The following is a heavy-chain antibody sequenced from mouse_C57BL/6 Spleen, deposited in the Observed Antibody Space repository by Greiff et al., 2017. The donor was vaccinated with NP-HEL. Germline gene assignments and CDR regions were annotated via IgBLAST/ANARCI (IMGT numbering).Heavy chain of an antibody. CDR2: IDPETGGT. Sequence: QVQLQQSGAELVRPGASVTLSCKASGYTFTDYEMHWVKQTPVHGLEWIGAIDPETGGTAYNQKFKGKAILTADKSSSTAYMELRSLTSEDSAVYYCTRVSAVDVDCWGQGTTLTVSS. D-gene: IGHD1-1*01. V-gene: IGHV1-15*01. CDR3: TRVSAVDVDC. J-gene: IGHJ2*01. CDR1: GYTFTDYE.